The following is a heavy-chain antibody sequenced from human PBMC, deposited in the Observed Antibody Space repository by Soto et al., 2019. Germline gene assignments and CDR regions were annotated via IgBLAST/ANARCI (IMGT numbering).Heavy chain of an antibody. V-gene: IGHV4-34*01. CDR1: GGSFSGYY. J-gene: IGHJ4*02. D-gene: IGHD5-12*01. CDR2: INHSGST. Sequence: SETLSLTCAVYGGSFSGYYWSWIRQPPGKGLEWIGEINHSGSTNYNPSLKSRVTISVDTSKNHFSLKLSSVTAADTAVYYCATLHSGYDEGFDYWGQGTLVTVSS. CDR3: ATLHSGYDEGFDY.